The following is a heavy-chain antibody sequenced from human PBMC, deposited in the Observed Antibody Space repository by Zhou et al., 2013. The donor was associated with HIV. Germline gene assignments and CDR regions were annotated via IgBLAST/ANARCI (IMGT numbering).Heavy chain of an antibody. CDR2: IYHSGST. D-gene: IGHD4-17*01. V-gene: IGHV4-38-2*02. J-gene: IGHJ6*02. CDR1: GGSISAYY. CDR3: AGITVILEFVGYGMDV. Sequence: QVQLQESGPGLVKPSETLSLTCTVSGGSISAYYWGWIRQPPGKGLEWIGSIYHSGSTYYNPSLKSRVTISVDTPKNQLSLKLNSVTAADTAVYYCAGITVILEFVGYGMDVWGQGTTVTVSS.